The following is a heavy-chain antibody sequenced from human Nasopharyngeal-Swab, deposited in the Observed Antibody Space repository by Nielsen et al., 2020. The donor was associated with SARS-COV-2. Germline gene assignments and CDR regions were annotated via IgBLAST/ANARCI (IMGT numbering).Heavy chain of an antibody. CDR3: ARRAYCSGGSCYSPYYYMDV. J-gene: IGHJ6*03. D-gene: IGHD2-15*01. Sequence: GESLKISCKGSGYSFTSYWISWVRQMPGKGLEWMGRIDPSDSYTNYSPSFQGHVTISADKSTSTAYLQWSSLKASDTAMYYCARRAYCSGGSCYSPYYYMDVWGKGTTVTVSS. CDR1: GYSFTSYW. V-gene: IGHV5-10-1*01. CDR2: IDPSDSYT.